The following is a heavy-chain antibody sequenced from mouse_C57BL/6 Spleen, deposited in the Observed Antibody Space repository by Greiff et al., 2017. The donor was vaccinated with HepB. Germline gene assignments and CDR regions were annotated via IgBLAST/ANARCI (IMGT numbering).Heavy chain of an antibody. CDR1: GYTFTSYW. V-gene: IGHV1-52*01. CDR2: IDPSDSET. Sequence: QVQLQQPGAELVRPGSSVKLSCKASGYTFTSYWMHWVKQRPIQGLEWIGNIDPSDSETHYNQKFKDKATLTVDKSSSTAYMQLRSLTSEDSAVYYCARGITTAHYYAMDYWGQGTSVTVSS. D-gene: IGHD1-2*01. CDR3: ARGITTAHYYAMDY. J-gene: IGHJ4*01.